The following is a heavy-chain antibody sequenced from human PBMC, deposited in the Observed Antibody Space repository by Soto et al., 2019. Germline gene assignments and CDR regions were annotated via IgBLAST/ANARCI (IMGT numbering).Heavy chain of an antibody. CDR3: ARDVRHGSGYYNHYFDY. J-gene: IGHJ4*02. V-gene: IGHV4-31*03. Sequence: PSETLSLTCTVSGGSISSGGYYWSWIRQHPGKGLEWIGYIYYSGSTYYNPSLKSRVTISVDTSKNQFSLKLSSVTAADTAVYYCARDVRHGSGYYNHYFDYWGQGTLVTVSS. CDR2: IYYSGST. D-gene: IGHD3-3*01. CDR1: GGSISSGGYY.